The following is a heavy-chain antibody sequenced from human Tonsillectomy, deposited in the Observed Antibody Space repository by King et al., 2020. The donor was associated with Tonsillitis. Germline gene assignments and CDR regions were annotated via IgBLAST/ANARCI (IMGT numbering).Heavy chain of an antibody. Sequence: VQLVESGGGLVQPGGSLRLSCAASGSTFSTSNMNWVRQAPGKGLEWISYISETSSHIYYADSVQGRFTISRDNAKDSLFLQMNSLRDEDTAVYYCATDTVLYIRSSAFVYWGQGTLVTVSS. J-gene: IGHJ4*02. V-gene: IGHV3-48*02. CDR2: ISETSSHI. D-gene: IGHD6-6*01. CDR3: ATDTVLYIRSSAFVY. CDR1: GSTFSTSN.